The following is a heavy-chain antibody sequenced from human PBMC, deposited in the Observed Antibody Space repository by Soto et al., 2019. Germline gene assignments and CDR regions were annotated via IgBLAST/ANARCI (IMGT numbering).Heavy chain of an antibody. CDR3: ARGRGAARPTYYYYYMDV. Sequence: QVQLVQSGAEVKKPGASVKVSCKSSGYTFTSYDINWVRQATGQGLEWLGWMNPNSGTTGYAQKFQGRVTMTRNNSITTAYMELSSLRSEDTAVYYCARGRGAARPTYYYYYMDVWGKGTTVTVSS. CDR1: GYTFTSYD. D-gene: IGHD6-6*01. V-gene: IGHV1-8*01. CDR2: MNPNSGTT. J-gene: IGHJ6*03.